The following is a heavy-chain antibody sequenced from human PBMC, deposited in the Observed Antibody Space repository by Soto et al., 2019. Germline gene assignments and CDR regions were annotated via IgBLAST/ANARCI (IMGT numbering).Heavy chain of an antibody. V-gene: IGHV4-59*01. D-gene: IGHD4-4*01. CDR3: ARADYSNYNRYFDY. J-gene: IGHJ4*02. Sequence: SISSYYWSWIRQPPGKGLEWIGYIYYSGSTNYNPSLKSRVTISVDTSKNQFSLKLSSVTAADTAVYYCARADYSNYNRYFDYWGQGTLVTVSS. CDR2: IYYSGST. CDR1: SISSYY.